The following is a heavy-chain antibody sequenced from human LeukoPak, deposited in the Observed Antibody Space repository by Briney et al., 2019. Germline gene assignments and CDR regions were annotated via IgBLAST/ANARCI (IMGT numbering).Heavy chain of an antibody. CDR1: GFPFSRDW. CDR2: ISDDGSIT. D-gene: IGHD3-16*01. Sequence: GGSLSPSFAASGFPFSRDWMHLVRPAPGKGPEWVSRISDDGSITTYADSVQGRFTISRDNAKSTVFLQMNSLRVEDTAVYFCARRFYEYNVYDRHFDSWGQGILVTVSS. J-gene: IGHJ4*02. CDR3: ARRFYEYNVYDRHFDS. V-gene: IGHV3-74*03.